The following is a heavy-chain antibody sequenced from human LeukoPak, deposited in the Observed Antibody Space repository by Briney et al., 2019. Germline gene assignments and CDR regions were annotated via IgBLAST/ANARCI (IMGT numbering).Heavy chain of an antibody. D-gene: IGHD6-19*01. CDR1: GFTFSSYS. J-gene: IGHJ6*03. CDR2: ISSSSNYI. CDR3: AKDGWVTKIMYYMDV. V-gene: IGHV3-21*04. Sequence: PGGSLRLSCAASGFTFSSYSMKWVRQAPGKGLEWVSSISSSSNYIYYADSAKGRFAISRDNSKNTLYLQMNSLRAEDTAVYYCAKDGWVTKIMYYMDVWGKGTTVTISS.